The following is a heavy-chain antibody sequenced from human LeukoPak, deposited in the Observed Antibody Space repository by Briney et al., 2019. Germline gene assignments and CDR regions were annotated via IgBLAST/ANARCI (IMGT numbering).Heavy chain of an antibody. Sequence: PGGSLRLSCAASGFTFSSYNMNWVRQAPGKGPEWVSSITSSSSYIYYADSVKGRFTISRDNAKNSLYLQMDSLRVEDTAVYYCVRDRHYIGDREVRFPYWGQGALVTVSS. V-gene: IGHV3-21*06. CDR2: ITSSSSYI. CDR3: VRDRHYIGDREVRFPY. CDR1: GFTFSSYN. J-gene: IGHJ4*02. D-gene: IGHD3-10*01.